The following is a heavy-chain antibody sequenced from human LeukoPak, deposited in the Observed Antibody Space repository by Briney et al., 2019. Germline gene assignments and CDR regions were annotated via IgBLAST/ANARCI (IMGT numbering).Heavy chain of an antibody. Sequence: SQTLSLXCTVSGGSNSSGDYYWSWIRQPPGKGPEWIGSIYHSGSTYYNPSLKSRVTISVDTSKNQFSLKLSSVTAADTAVYYCARRSLGTIDYWGQGTLVTVSS. J-gene: IGHJ4*02. CDR3: ARRSLGTIDY. CDR2: IYHSGST. V-gene: IGHV4-30-4*08. CDR1: GGSNSSGDYY. D-gene: IGHD3/OR15-3a*01.